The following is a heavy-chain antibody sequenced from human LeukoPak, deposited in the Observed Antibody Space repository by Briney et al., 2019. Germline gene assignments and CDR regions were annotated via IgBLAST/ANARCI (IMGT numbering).Heavy chain of an antibody. Sequence: SETLSLTCTVSGGSISSSSYYWGWIRQPPGKGLEWIGSIYYSGSTYYNPSLKSRVTISVDTSKNQFSLKLSSVTAADTAVYYCARRGGVVRGVPFDYWGQGTLVTVSS. CDR3: ARRGGVVRGVPFDY. D-gene: IGHD3-10*01. V-gene: IGHV4-39*07. CDR1: GGSISSSSYY. CDR2: IYYSGST. J-gene: IGHJ4*02.